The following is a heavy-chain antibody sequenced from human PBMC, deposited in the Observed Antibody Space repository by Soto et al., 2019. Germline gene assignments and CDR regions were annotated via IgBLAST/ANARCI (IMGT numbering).Heavy chain of an antibody. D-gene: IGHD6-6*01. CDR3: ARFRFRNSSSSVSLYYFDY. Sequence: ASVKVSCKASGYTFTSYAMHWVRQAPGQRLEWMGWINAGNGNTKYSQKFQGRVTITRDTSASTAYMELSSLRSEDTAVYYCARFRFRNSSSSVSLYYFDYRGQGPLVTVS. CDR1: GYTFTSYA. V-gene: IGHV1-3*01. J-gene: IGHJ4*02. CDR2: INAGNGNT.